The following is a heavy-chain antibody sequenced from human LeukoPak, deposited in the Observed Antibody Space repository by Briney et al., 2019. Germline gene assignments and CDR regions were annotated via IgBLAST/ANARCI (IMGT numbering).Heavy chain of an antibody. J-gene: IGHJ5*02. CDR1: GYTFTSYA. D-gene: IGHD3-9*01. Sequence: ASVKVSCKASGYTFTSYAMNWVRQAPGQGLEWMGWINTNTENPTYAQGFTGRFVFSLDTSVSTAYLQISSLKAEDTAVYYCARDPEHYDILTGYPLRDWFDPWGQGTLVTVSS. CDR3: ARDPEHYDILTGYPLRDWFDP. V-gene: IGHV7-4-1*02. CDR2: INTNTENP.